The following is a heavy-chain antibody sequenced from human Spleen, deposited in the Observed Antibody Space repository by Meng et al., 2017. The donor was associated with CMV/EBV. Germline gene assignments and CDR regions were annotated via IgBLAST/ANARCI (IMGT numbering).Heavy chain of an antibody. Sequence: GESLKISCAASGFTFYSYALSWVRQGPGKGLDWVALISYDGNKEYYADSVKGRFTISRDNSKNTLYLQMNSLRAEDTAVYYCARDRLRFNYYYYDMDVWGQGTTVTVSS. J-gene: IGHJ6*02. CDR1: GFTFYSYA. CDR3: ARDRLRFNYYYYDMDV. D-gene: IGHD3-3*01. V-gene: IGHV3-30-3*01. CDR2: ISYDGNKE.